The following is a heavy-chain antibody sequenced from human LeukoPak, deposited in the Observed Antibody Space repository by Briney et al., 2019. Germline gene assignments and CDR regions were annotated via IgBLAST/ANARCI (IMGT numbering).Heavy chain of an antibody. CDR2: IIPIFGTA. CDR3: ARAPYCSGGSCYYYGMDV. Sequence: ASVKVSCKASGGTFSSYAISWVRQAPGQGLEWMGGIIPIFGTANYAQKFQGRVTITADESTSTAYMELSSLRSEDTAVYYCARAPYCSGGSCYYYGMDVWGQGTTVTVSS. CDR1: GGTFSSYA. V-gene: IGHV1-69*01. J-gene: IGHJ6*02. D-gene: IGHD2-15*01.